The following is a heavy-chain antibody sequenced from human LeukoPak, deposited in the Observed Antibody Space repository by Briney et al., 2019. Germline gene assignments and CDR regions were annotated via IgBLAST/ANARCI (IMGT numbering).Heavy chain of an antibody. Sequence: SETLSLACAVYGGSFSGYYWSWIRQPPGKGLEWIGEINHSGSTNYNPSLKSRVTISVDTSKNQFSLKLSSVTAADTAVYYCARGRRVLVGATTYNWFDPWGQGTLVTVSS. V-gene: IGHV4-34*01. CDR1: GGSFSGYY. D-gene: IGHD1-26*01. J-gene: IGHJ5*02. CDR2: INHSGST. CDR3: ARGRRVLVGATTYNWFDP.